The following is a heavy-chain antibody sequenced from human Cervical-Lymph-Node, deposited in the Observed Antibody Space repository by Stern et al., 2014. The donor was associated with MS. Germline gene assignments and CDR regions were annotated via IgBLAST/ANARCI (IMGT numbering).Heavy chain of an antibody. CDR1: GFTFTSSA. D-gene: IGHD3-22*01. CDR3: AAEPMYYSDSVGAFDI. Sequence: QLGQSGPEVKKPGTSVKVSCKASGFTFTSSAVQWVRQARGQRLEWIGWIVVGSVNTNYAQKFQERVPITRDMSTSTAYMELSSLRSEDTAVYYCAAEPMYYSDSVGAFDIWGQGTMVTVSS. CDR2: IVVGSVNT. V-gene: IGHV1-58*01. J-gene: IGHJ3*02.